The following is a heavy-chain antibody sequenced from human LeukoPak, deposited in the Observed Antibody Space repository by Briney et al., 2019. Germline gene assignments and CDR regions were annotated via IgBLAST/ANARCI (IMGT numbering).Heavy chain of an antibody. Sequence: GGSLRLSCAASGFTFSRFWMSWVRQTPGKGLEWVANIKQDGSEKYYVDSVKGRFTISRDNAKNSLYLQMNSLRAEDTAVFYCARDGTYTDYDPDFDIWGQGTLVTVSS. D-gene: IGHD5-12*01. CDR1: GFTFSRFW. V-gene: IGHV3-7*04. J-gene: IGHJ4*02. CDR3: ARDGTYTDYDPDFDI. CDR2: IKQDGSEK.